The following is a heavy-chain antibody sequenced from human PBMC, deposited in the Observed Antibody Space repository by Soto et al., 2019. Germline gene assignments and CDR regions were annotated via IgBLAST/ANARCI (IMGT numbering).Heavy chain of an antibody. V-gene: IGHV1-69*01. CDR1: GGSFSNYA. D-gene: IGHD5-12*01. CDR2: ITPMFGIA. J-gene: IGHJ4*02. CDR3: ASDRHHSGFED. Sequence: VHLVQSVAAVKKPGSSVRVSCKASGGSFSNYAVTWVRQAPGQRLVWMCWITPMFGIANYAQKSQGRVTLTADESTGTAYMELSSLRYDDTATYYCASDRHHSGFEDWGQGTLVTVSS.